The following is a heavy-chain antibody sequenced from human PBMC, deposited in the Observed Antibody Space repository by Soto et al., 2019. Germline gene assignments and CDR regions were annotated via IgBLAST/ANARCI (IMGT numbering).Heavy chain of an antibody. CDR1: GFTFSSYA. CDR3: VNFSPYSGSPRPDI. Sequence: GRSLRLSCSASGFTFSSYAMHWVRQAPGKGLEYVSAISSNGGSTYYADSVKGRFTISRDNSKNTLYLQMSSLRAEDTAVYYCVNFSPYSGSPRPDIWGQGTMVTVSS. J-gene: IGHJ3*02. D-gene: IGHD1-26*01. V-gene: IGHV3-64D*08. CDR2: ISSNGGST.